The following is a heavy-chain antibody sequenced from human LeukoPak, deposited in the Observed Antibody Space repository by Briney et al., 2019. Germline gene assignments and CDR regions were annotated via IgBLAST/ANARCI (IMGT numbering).Heavy chain of an antibody. J-gene: IGHJ6*02. CDR1: GGTFSSYA. CDR3: AILELRYYYGMDV. D-gene: IGHD1-7*01. V-gene: IGHV1-69*04. Sequence: SVKVSCKASGGTFSSYAISWVRQAPGQGLEWMGRIIPILGIANCAQKFQGRVTITADKSTSTAYMELSSLRSEDTAVYYCAILELRYYYGMDVWGQGTTVTVSS. CDR2: IIPILGIA.